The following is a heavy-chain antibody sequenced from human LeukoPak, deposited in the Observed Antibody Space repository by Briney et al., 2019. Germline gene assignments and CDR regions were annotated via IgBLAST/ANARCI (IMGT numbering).Heavy chain of an antibody. V-gene: IGHV3-7*01. J-gene: IGHJ4*02. CDR1: GGSISSGDYY. CDR2: IKQDGSQR. Sequence: PSETLSLTCTVSGGSISSGDYYWTWVRQAPGKGPEWVANIKQDGSQRYYVDSVRGRFTISRDNAKNSLFLQMNGLRAEDTAVYYCARRGGSSSRRSPIDYWGQGTLVTVSS. D-gene: IGHD6-6*01. CDR3: ARRGGSSSRRSPIDY.